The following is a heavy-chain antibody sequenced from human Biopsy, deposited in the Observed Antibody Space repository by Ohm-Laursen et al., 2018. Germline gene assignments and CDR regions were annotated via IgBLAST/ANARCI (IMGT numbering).Heavy chain of an antibody. CDR3: VKDRGAAGTDYYYGMDV. V-gene: IGHV3-30*18. CDR1: RFTFSTYG. D-gene: IGHD3-10*01. J-gene: IGHJ6*02. CDR2: ISFDGSDQ. Sequence: SLRLSCTASRFTFSTYGMHWVRQAPGKGLEWVAVISFDGSDQKYADSVKGRFTISRDNSKNTLYLQMNSLRVEDTAVFYCVKDRGAAGTDYYYGMDVWGQGTTVTVSS.